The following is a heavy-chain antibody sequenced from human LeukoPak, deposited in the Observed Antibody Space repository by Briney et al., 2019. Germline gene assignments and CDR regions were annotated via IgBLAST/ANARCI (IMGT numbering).Heavy chain of an antibody. CDR2: INPNSGGT. D-gene: IGHD5-24*01. CDR1: GYTFTGYY. V-gene: IGHV1-2*02. CDR3: ARDKSGDGYNLGAFDI. J-gene: IGHJ3*02. Sequence: ASVTVSCKASGYTFTGYYMHWVRQAPGQGLEWMGWINPNSGGTNYAQKFQGRVTMTRDTSISTAYMELSRLRSDDTAVYYCARDKSGDGYNLGAFDIWGQGTMVTVSS.